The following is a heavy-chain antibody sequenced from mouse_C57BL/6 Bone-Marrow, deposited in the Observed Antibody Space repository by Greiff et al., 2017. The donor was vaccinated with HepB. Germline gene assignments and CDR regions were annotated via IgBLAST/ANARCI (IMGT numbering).Heavy chain of an antibody. Sequence: VMLVESGPGLVAPSQSLSITCPVSGFSLPSYGVSWVRHPPGKGLEWLGVIWGDGSTNYHSALISRLSISKDNSKSQVFLKLNSLQTDDTDTYYCAKPILLRTGAGFAYWGKGTLVTVAA. J-gene: IGHJ3*01. D-gene: IGHD1-1*01. CDR2: IWGDGST. CDR1: GFSLPSYG. CDR3: AKPILLRTGAGFAY. V-gene: IGHV2-3*01.